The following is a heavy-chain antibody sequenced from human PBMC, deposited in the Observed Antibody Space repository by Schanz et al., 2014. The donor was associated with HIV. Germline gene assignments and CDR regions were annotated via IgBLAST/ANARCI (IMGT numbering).Heavy chain of an antibody. J-gene: IGHJ6*02. Sequence: SVKGRFTISRDNAKNSLYLQMNSLRDEDTAVYYCARSPSYGMDVWGQGTTVTVSS. CDR3: ARSPSYGMDV. V-gene: IGHV3-21*01.